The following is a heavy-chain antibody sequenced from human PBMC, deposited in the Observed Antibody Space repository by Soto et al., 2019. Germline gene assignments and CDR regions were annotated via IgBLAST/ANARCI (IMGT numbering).Heavy chain of an antibody. CDR2: ISYDGSKK. CDR3: ARYQLDIAVIDY. CDR1: GFTFSSYT. D-gene: IGHD6-19*01. V-gene: IGHV3-30*04. Sequence: GGSLRLSCAASGFTFSSYTMHWVRQAPGKGLEWVALISYDGSKKYFADSVKGRFTISRDNSKNTLSLQVNSLRAEDTALYFCARYQLDIAVIDYWGQGTQVTVSS. J-gene: IGHJ4*02.